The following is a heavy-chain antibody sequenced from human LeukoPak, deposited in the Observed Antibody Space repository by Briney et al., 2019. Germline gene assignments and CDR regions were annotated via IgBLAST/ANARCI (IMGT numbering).Heavy chain of an antibody. CDR1: GFTFSNYG. CDR3: ARDRADPYYFDY. D-gene: IGHD6-25*01. Sequence: PGGSLRLSCAASGFTFSNYGMHWVRQVPGKGLEWVAIIWYDGSSKYYADSVKGRFTISRDNFKNTLYLQMNSLRAEDTAVYYCARDRADPYYFDYWGQGTLVTVSS. V-gene: IGHV3-33*01. CDR2: IWYDGSSK. J-gene: IGHJ4*02.